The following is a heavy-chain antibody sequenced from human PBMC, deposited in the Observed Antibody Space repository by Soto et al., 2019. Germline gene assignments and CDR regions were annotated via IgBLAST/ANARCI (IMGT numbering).Heavy chain of an antibody. CDR1: GYTFTRYT. CDR2: INPDNGNT. J-gene: IGHJ5*02. D-gene: IGHD2-21*01. CDR3: ARGIQQGPLEP. V-gene: IGHV1-3*01. Sequence: ASVKVSCKASGYTFTRYTMNWVRQAPGQRLEWMGWINPDNGNTKSSQKFQDRVIITRDTSASTAYMDLSSLRSEDTAVYYCARGIQQGPLEPWGQGTLVSVSS.